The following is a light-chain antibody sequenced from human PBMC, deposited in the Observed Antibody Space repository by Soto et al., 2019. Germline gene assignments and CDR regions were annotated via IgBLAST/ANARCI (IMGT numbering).Light chain of an antibody. V-gene: IGLV2-14*01. J-gene: IGLJ1*01. Sequence: QSVLTQPASVSGTPGQSITITCTGSNNDVGRYSYVSWYQQYPGKTPELIIYEVRLRPSGISDRFSGSKSGITASLTISGLQPEDEADYYCASYTTDTTRLFGTGTKVTVL. CDR3: ASYTTDTTRL. CDR1: NNDVGRYSY. CDR2: EVR.